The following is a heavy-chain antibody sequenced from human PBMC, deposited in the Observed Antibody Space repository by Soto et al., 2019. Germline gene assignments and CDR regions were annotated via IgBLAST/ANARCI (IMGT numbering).Heavy chain of an antibody. V-gene: IGHV3-33*01. CDR2: IWYDGSNK. Sequence: PGVSLRLSCAASGFTFSNYAMHWSRQAPGKGLEWVAIIWYDGSNKYYADSVKGRFTISRDNSKNTVHLQMNSLRAEDTAMYYCAAGEPLHYRGQGTLVTVSS. J-gene: IGHJ4*02. D-gene: IGHD3-10*01. CDR1: GFTFSNYA. CDR3: AAGEPLHY.